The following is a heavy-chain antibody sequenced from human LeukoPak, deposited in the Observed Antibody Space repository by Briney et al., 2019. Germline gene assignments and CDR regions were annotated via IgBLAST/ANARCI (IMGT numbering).Heavy chain of an antibody. Sequence: GASVKVSCKASGYTFTGYYMHWVRRAPGQGLEWMGWINPNSGGTNYAQKFQGRVTMTRDTSISTAYMELSRLSSDDTAVYYCARTPVSYSSSWYTWFDPWGQGTLVTVSS. CDR3: ARTPVSYSSSWYTWFDP. J-gene: IGHJ5*02. D-gene: IGHD6-13*01. V-gene: IGHV1-2*02. CDR2: INPNSGGT. CDR1: GYTFTGYY.